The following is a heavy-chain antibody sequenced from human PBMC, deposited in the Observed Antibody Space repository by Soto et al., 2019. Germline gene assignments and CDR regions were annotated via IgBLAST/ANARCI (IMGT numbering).Heavy chain of an antibody. Sequence: GGSLRLSCAASGFTFSTYPMSWVRQAPGKGLEWVSGISGSGISTYYTDSVKGRFTISRDNSKNTVFLQMNSLRDEDTAVYYCVKPPVITASYYYYDMDVWGQGTTVTVSS. J-gene: IGHJ6*02. CDR3: VKPPVITASYYYYDMDV. V-gene: IGHV3-23*01. D-gene: IGHD4-4*01. CDR2: ISGSGIST. CDR1: GFTFSTYP.